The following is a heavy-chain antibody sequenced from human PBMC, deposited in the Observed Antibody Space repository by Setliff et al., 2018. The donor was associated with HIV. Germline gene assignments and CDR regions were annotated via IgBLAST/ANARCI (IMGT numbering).Heavy chain of an antibody. Sequence: PGGSLRLSCAASGFTFSDCSMNWVRQAPGKGLEWVSAISGSGGSTYYAVSVKGRFTISRDNSKNTLYLQMNSLRVEDTAVYYCAKEPKLGGIAAPFDYWGQGTLVTVSS. J-gene: IGHJ4*02. CDR2: ISGSGGST. CDR3: AKEPKLGGIAAPFDY. V-gene: IGHV3-23*01. D-gene: IGHD6-6*01. CDR1: GFTFSDCS.